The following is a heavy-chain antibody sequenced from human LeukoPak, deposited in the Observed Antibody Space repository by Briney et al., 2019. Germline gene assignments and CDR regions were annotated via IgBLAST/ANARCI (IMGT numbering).Heavy chain of an antibody. CDR1: GFTFSSYA. V-gene: IGHV3-23*01. CDR2: ISGSGGST. D-gene: IGHD3-10*01. J-gene: IGHJ5*02. CDR3: AKDFVLWFGESLYP. Sequence: GGSLRLSCAASGFTFSSYAMSWVRQAPGKGLEWVSAISGSGGSTYYADSVKGRFTISRDNSKNTLYLQMNSLRAEDTAVYYCAKDFVLWFGESLYPWGQGTLVTVSS.